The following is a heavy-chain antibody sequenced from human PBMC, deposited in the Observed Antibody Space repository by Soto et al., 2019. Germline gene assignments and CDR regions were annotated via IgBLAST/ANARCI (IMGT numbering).Heavy chain of an antibody. CDR2: IKSDGSGT. CDR3: GSNGIFFRGVPEGC. Sequence: GGSLRLSCAASGFAFLGYWMHWVRPAPGKGLQWVSRIKSDGSGTAYADSVKGRFSISRANAKNAVYLQMDSLRVEDTADYYCGSNGIFFRGVPEGCWGQGTPVTVSS. CDR1: GFAFLGYW. D-gene: IGHD3-10*01. V-gene: IGHV3-74*03. J-gene: IGHJ4*02.